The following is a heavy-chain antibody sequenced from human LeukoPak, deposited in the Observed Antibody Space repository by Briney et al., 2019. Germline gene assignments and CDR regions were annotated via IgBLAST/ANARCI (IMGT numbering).Heavy chain of an antibody. D-gene: IGHD5-24*01. CDR2: IKNDGSET. J-gene: IGHJ4*02. CDR1: GFTFSSSW. Sequence: GSLRLSCVAPGFTFSSSWMTWVRQAPGKGLERVANIKNDGSETYYMDSVKGRFTISRDNAKNSMYLQMNSLRAEDTAVYYCARDMGWQQFDCWGQGTLVTVSS. CDR3: ARDMGWQQFDC. V-gene: IGHV3-7*01.